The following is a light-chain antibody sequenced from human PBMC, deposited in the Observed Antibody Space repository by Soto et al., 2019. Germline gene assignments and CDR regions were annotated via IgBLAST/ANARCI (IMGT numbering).Light chain of an antibody. CDR2: EVS. CDR1: RSDVGGYNY. Sequence: QSALTQPASVSGSPGQSITISCAGTRSDVGGYNYVSWYQQHPGKAPKLMIYEVSNRPSGVSNRFSGSKSGNTASLTISGLQAEDEAEYYCSSYTSTNPYVFGIGTKVTVL. J-gene: IGLJ1*01. CDR3: SSYTSTNPYV. V-gene: IGLV2-14*01.